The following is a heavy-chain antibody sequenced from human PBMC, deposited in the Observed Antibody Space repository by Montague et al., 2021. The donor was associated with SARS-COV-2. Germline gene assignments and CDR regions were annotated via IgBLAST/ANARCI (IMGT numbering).Heavy chain of an antibody. J-gene: IGHJ6*02. CDR1: GGFFSGSY. CDR2: INNRGSV. D-gene: IGHD2/OR15-2a*01. Sequence: SETLSLTCAVYGGFFSGSYWTWIRQSPGKGLEWIGEINNRGSVNYSPSLKSRVTISVDTSRNQFSLKVTSVTAADTAVYYCARERWNIVIVPPVEYGMDVWGQGTTVTVSS. CDR3: ARERWNIVIVPPVEYGMDV. V-gene: IGHV4-34*01.